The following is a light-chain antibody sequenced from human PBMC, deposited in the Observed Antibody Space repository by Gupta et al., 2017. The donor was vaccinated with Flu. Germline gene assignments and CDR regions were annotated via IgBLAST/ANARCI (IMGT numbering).Light chain of an antibody. Sequence: DIVMTQSPDSLTVSLGERATINCKSSQSVLYSSDNENYLAWYQQKPGQPPKLLIFLASTRESGVPDPLSASGSGTDFTLTIISLQAEDVAAYYWQQDYTARTFGQGTKVEI. CDR3: QQDYTART. CDR2: LAS. CDR1: QSVLYSSDNENY. V-gene: IGKV4-1*01. J-gene: IGKJ1*01.